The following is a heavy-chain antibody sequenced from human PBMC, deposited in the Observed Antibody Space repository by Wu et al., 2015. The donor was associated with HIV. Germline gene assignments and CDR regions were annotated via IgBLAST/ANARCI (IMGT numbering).Heavy chain of an antibody. J-gene: IGHJ4*02. CDR3: ARVPPPTYYYDSSGYNKGFYFDY. Sequence: QVQLVQSGAEVKKPGASVKVSCKASGYTFTSYYMHWVRQAPGQGLEWMGIINPSGGSTSYAQKFQGRVTMTRDTSTSTVYMELSSLGSEDTAVYYCARVPPPTYYYDSSGYNKGFYFDYWGQGTLVTVSS. CDR2: INPSGGST. D-gene: IGHD3-22*01. V-gene: IGHV1-46*01. CDR1: GYTFTSYY.